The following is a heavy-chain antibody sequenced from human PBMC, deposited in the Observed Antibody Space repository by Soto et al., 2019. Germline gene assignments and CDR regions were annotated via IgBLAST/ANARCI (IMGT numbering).Heavy chain of an antibody. Sequence: SETLSLTCTVAGGSISSSSYYCSWIRQPPGKGLEWIGYIYYSGSTNYNPSLKSRVTISVDTSKNTLYLLMNSLRPDDTTLYYCAKGQEHYYDSTGHWTFDYWGQGTQVTVSS. D-gene: IGHD3-22*01. CDR2: IYYSGST. CDR1: GGSISSSSYY. V-gene: IGHV4-61*01. J-gene: IGHJ4*02. CDR3: AKGQEHYYDSTGHWTFDY.